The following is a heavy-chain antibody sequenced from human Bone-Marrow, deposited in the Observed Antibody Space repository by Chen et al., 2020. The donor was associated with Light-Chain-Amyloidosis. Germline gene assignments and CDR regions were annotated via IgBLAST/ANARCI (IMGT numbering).Heavy chain of an antibody. CDR2: IYPDDSDA. Sequence: GYTFPNYWIGWVRQMPGKGLEWIGVIYPDDSDARYSPSFEGQVTISADKSITTAYLQWRSLKASDTAMYYCARRRDGYNFDYWGQGTLVTVSS. CDR3: ARRRDGYNFDY. J-gene: IGHJ4*02. V-gene: IGHV5-51*01. D-gene: IGHD5-12*01. CDR1: GYTFPNYW.